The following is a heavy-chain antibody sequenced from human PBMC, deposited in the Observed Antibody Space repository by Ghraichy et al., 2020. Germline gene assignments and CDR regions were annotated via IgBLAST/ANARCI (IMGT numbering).Heavy chain of an antibody. J-gene: IGHJ4*02. V-gene: IGHV4-59*01. Sequence: SETLSLTCTVSGGSISSYYWSWIRQPPGKGLEWIGYIYYSGSTNYNPSLKSRVTISVDTSKNQFSLKLSSVTAADTAVYYCARAVREGDSYGLAVYFDYWGQGTLVTVSS. CDR2: IYYSGST. CDR1: GGSISSYY. D-gene: IGHD5-18*01. CDR3: ARAVREGDSYGLAVYFDY.